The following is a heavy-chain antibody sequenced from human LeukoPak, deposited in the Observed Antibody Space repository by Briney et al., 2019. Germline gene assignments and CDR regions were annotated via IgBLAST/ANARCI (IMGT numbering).Heavy chain of an antibody. V-gene: IGHV1-46*01. Sequence: GASVKVSCKASGYTFTSYYMHWVRQAPGQGLEWMGIINPSGGSTSYAQKFQGRVTMTRDMSTSTVYMELSSLRSEDTAVYYCARDNSVGDTAWWFDPWGQGTLVTVSS. CDR1: GYTFTSYY. CDR3: ARDNSVGDTAWWFDP. CDR2: INPSGGST. D-gene: IGHD1-26*01. J-gene: IGHJ5*02.